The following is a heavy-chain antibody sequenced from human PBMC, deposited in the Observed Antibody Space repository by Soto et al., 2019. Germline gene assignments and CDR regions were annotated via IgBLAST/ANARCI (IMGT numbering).Heavy chain of an antibody. V-gene: IGHV1-2*02. Sequence: ASVKVSCKASGYTFTGYYMHWVRQAPGQGLEWMGWINPNSGGTNYAQKFQGGVTMTRDTSVSTAYMELSRLRSDDTAVYYCATTFSPSYYYYGMDVWGQGTTVTVSS. CDR2: INPNSGGT. J-gene: IGHJ6*02. CDR3: ATTFSPSYYYYGMDV. CDR1: GYTFTGYY.